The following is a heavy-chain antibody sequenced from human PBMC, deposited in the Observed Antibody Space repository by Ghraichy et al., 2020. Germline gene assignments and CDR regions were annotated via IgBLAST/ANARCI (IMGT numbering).Heavy chain of an antibody. CDR2: IGGSSDDT. J-gene: IGHJ6*02. CDR3: AKEGDGYRRTYGMDV. Sequence: GGSLRLSCAASGFTFSTHAMSWVRQAPGKGLEWVSRIGGSSDDTYYADSVKGRFTISRDSSKSTLHLQMNSLRAEDTAVYYCAKEGDGYRRTYGMDVWGQGTTVTVSS. D-gene: IGHD3-16*02. CDR1: GFTFSTHA. V-gene: IGHV3-23*01.